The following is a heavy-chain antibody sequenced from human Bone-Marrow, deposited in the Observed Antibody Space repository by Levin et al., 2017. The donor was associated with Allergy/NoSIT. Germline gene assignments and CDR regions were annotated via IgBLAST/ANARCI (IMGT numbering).Heavy chain of an antibody. CDR3: VRDGGSGSRFDY. CDR2: IHKDGSEQ. J-gene: IGHJ4*02. D-gene: IGHD1-26*01. Sequence: PGGSLRLSCAASGFIFSSSWMAWVRQAPGKGLEWVANIHKDGSEQYYVESVKGRFTISSDNAKNSLYLQINSLRAEDTATYYCVRDGGSGSRFDYWGQGTLVTVSS. CDR1: GFIFSSSW. V-gene: IGHV3-7*05.